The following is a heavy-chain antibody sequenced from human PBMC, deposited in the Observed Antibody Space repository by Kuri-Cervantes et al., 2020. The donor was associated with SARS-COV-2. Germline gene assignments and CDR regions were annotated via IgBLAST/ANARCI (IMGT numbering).Heavy chain of an antibody. V-gene: IGHV4-39*01. CDR3: ARHMAGTFDY. J-gene: IGHJ4*02. Sequence: SQTLSLTCTVSGGSISSSSYYWGWIRQPPGKGLEWIGSIYYSGSTYYNPSLKSRVTISVDTSKNQFSLKLSSVTAADTAVYYCARHMAGTFDYWGQGTLVTVSS. CDR1: GGSISSSSYY. CDR2: IYYSGST. D-gene: IGHD3-10*01.